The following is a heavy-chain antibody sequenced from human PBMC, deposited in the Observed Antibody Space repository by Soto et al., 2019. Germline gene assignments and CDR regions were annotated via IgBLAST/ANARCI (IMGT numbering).Heavy chain of an antibody. CDR2: INSDGSTT. CDR3: ASNVHYYDYSGVVIDL. CDR1: GFTFSTYW. D-gene: IGHD3-22*01. J-gene: IGHJ3*01. V-gene: IGHV3-74*01. Sequence: EVQLVESGGGSVQPGGSLRLSCGASGFTFSTYWMHWVRQAPGKGLVWVSHINSDGSTTNYADSVKGRFTISRDNAKNTRYLQMNSLGGDDTALYYCASNVHYYDYSGVVIDLWGQGTMVTVSS.